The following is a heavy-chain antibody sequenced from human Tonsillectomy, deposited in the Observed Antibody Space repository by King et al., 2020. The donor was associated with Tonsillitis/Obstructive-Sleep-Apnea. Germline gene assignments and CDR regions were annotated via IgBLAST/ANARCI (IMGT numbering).Heavy chain of an antibody. V-gene: IGHV4-39*01. D-gene: IGHD3-16*01. Sequence: LQLQESGPGLVKPSETLSLTCTVSGGSISSSSYYWGWIRQPPGKGLEWLGSIYYSGSTYYNPSLKSRVTISVDTSNNQFSLKLSSVTAADTAVFYCARHTGGGASCYFEYWGQGTLVTVSS. CDR3: ARHTGGGASCYFEY. CDR2: IYYSGST. J-gene: IGHJ4*02. CDR1: GGSISSSSYY.